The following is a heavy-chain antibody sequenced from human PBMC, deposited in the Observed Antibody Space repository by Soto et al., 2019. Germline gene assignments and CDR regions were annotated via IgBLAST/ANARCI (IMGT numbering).Heavy chain of an antibody. J-gene: IGHJ3*02. Sequence: SVKVSCKASGGTFSSYAISWVRQAPGQGLEWMGGIIPIFGTANYAQKFQGRVTITADESTSTAYMELSSLRSEETAVYYCARDFGTPGGDAFDIWGQGTMVTVSS. V-gene: IGHV1-69*13. D-gene: IGHD3-10*01. CDR3: ARDFGTPGGDAFDI. CDR2: IIPIFGTA. CDR1: GGTFSSYA.